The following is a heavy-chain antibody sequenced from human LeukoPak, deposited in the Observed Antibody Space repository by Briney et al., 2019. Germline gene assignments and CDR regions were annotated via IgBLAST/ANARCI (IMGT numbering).Heavy chain of an antibody. V-gene: IGHV3-23*01. CDR1: GFTFSSYA. CDR3: AKEPYYCSGGSCGANWFDP. D-gene: IGHD2-15*01. Sequence: GGSPRLSCAASGFTFSSYAMSWVRQAPGKGLDWVSAISGSGGSTYYADSVKGRFTISRDNSKNTLYLQMNSLRAEDTAVYYCAKEPYYCSGGSCGANWFDPWGQGTLVTVSS. J-gene: IGHJ5*02. CDR2: ISGSGGST.